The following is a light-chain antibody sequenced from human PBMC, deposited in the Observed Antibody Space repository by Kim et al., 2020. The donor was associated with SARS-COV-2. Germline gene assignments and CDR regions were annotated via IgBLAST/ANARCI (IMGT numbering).Light chain of an antibody. J-gene: IGKJ2*01. CDR1: QSVTSDY. CDR3: QQYGNSPYT. Sequence: EIVLTQSPGTLSLSPGERATLSCRASQSVTSDYLAWYQQKPGRPPRLLISGASSRATGIPDRFSGSGSGTDFTLAISRLETEDFAVYYCQQYGNSPYTFGQGTNLEI. CDR2: GAS. V-gene: IGKV3-20*01.